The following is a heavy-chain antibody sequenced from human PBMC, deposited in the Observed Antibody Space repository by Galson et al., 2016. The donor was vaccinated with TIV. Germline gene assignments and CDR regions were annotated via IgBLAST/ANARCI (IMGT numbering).Heavy chain of an antibody. V-gene: IGHV2-26*01. CDR1: GFSLSNARMG. D-gene: IGHD4-17*01. Sequence: PALVKPTQTLTLTCTVSGFSLSNARMGVSWIRQPPGKALEWLAHIFSSDKKSYSTSLQSRLSISKDTCKSQVVLTMTNVDPIDTATDYCARIAPLTVTLNLWFDTWGQGTPVTVSS. J-gene: IGHJ5*02. CDR3: ARIAPLTVTLNLWFDT. CDR2: IFSSDKK.